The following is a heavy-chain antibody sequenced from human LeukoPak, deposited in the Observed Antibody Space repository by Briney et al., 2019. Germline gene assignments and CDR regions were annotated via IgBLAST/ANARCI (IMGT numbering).Heavy chain of an antibody. Sequence: PSETLSLTCTISGGSISNYYWSWIRQPAGKGLEWIGRIYSSGSTNYNPSLKSRVTMSVDTSKNQFSLKLSPMTAADTAVYFCARGGYTSGWSFDYWGQGTLVTVSS. V-gene: IGHV4-4*07. CDR1: GGSISNYY. CDR2: IYSSGST. J-gene: IGHJ4*02. D-gene: IGHD6-19*01. CDR3: ARGGYTSGWSFDY.